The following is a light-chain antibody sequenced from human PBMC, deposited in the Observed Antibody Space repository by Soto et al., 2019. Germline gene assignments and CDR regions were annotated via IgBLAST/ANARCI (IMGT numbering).Light chain of an antibody. Sequence: QSVLTQPASVSGSPGQSITISCTGTSSDVGGYIYVSWYQQHPGKAPKLMIYDVSNRPSGVSNRFSGSKSGNTASLTISGLQAEDEADYYCSSYTSSSRGVFGTGTKVTVL. V-gene: IGLV2-14*01. CDR2: DVS. CDR1: SSDVGGYIY. J-gene: IGLJ1*01. CDR3: SSYTSSSRGV.